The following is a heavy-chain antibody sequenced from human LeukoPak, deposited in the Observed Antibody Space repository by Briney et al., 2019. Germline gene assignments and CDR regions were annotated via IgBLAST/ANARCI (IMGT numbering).Heavy chain of an antibody. CDR1: GGSISSSSYY. CDR3: ARDSIHYYGSGSFFAPSYYFDY. J-gene: IGHJ4*02. V-gene: IGHV4-39*02. Sequence: SETLSLTCTVSGGSISSSSYYWGWIRQPPGKGLEWIGSIYYSGSTYYNPSLKSRVTISVDTSKNQFSLKLSSVTAADTAVYYCARDSIHYYGSGSFFAPSYYFDYWGQGTLVTVSS. CDR2: IYYSGST. D-gene: IGHD3-10*01.